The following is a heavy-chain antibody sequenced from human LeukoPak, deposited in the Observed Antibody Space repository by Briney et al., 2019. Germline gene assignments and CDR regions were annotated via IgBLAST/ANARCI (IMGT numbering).Heavy chain of an antibody. CDR1: GGSISSYY. CDR2: IYTSGST. V-gene: IGHV4-4*09. Sequence: SETLSLACTVSGGSISSYYWSWIRQPPGKGLEGIGYIYTSGSTNYSPSLKSRVTISVDTSKNQFSLKLSSVTAADTAVYYCARRSDSSIDYWGQGTLVTVSS. J-gene: IGHJ4*02. CDR3: ARRSDSSIDY. D-gene: IGHD3-22*01.